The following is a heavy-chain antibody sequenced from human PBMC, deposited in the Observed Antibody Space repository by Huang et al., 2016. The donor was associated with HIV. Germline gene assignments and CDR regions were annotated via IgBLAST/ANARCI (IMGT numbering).Heavy chain of an antibody. CDR1: GFIFNDFA. V-gene: IGHV3-49*03. Sequence: QLVESGGDSVQSGRSLRLSCRGSGFIFNDFAINWFRQSPGKGVEWMGFVRSKAFGGASKSAPSVKDRFTVSRDEAKNVAFLQMDNLQVDDTAIYYCSPSGDDYFYFYMDVWGNGTTVIVS. CDR3: SPSGDDYFYFYMDV. J-gene: IGHJ6*03. CDR2: VRSKAFGGAS. D-gene: IGHD4-17*01.